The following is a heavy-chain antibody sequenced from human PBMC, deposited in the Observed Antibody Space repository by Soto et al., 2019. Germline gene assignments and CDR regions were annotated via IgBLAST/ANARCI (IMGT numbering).Heavy chain of an antibody. CDR2: IYYSGST. D-gene: IGHD1-26*01. J-gene: IGHJ4*02. CDR1: GGSISSGGYY. Sequence: SETLSLTCTVSGGSISSGGYYWSWIRQHPGKGLEWIGNIYYSGSTYYNPSLKSRVSISVDTSKNQFSLKLSSVTAADTAVYYCARRGFMGATTIDYWGQGTLVTVSS. CDR3: ARRGFMGATTIDY. V-gene: IGHV4-39*01.